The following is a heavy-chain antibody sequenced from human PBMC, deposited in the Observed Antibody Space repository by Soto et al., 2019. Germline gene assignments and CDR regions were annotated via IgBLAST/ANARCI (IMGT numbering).Heavy chain of an antibody. J-gene: IGHJ6*02. V-gene: IGHV3-66*01. Sequence: EVQLVESGGGLVQPGGSLRLSCAASGFTVSSNYMSWVRQAPGKGLEWVSVIYSGGSTYYADSVKGRFTISRDNSKNTLYLQMNSLRAEDTAVYYCARDRIPTGMDVWGHGTTGTVSS. CDR1: GFTVSSNY. CDR2: IYSGGST. CDR3: ARDRIPTGMDV.